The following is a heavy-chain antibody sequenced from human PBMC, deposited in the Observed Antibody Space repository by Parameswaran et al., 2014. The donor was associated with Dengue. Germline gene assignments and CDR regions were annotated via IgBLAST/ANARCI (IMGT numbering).Heavy chain of an antibody. Sequence: RWIRQPPGKGLEWIGRIYTSGYTNYNPSLKSRVTMSVDTSTNQVSLKLSSVTAADTAVYYCARVGPGGWSHGFDYWGQGTLVTVSS. V-gene: IGHV4-4*07. D-gene: IGHD3-16*01. CDR3: ARVGPGGWSHGFDY. J-gene: IGHJ4*02. CDR2: IYTSGYT.